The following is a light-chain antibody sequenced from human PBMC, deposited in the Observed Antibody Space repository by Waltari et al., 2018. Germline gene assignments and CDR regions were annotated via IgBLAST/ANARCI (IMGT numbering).Light chain of an antibody. CDR3: CSYAGISTYV. J-gene: IGLJ1*01. Sequence: QSALTQPASVSGSPGQSIPISCTGTSSHVVSYNLVSCYQQHPGKAPKLMICEGSKRPSGVSDRFSASKSGNTASLTISGLQAEDEADYYCCSYAGISTYVFGTGTYVTVL. CDR1: SSHVVSYNL. V-gene: IGLV2-23*01. CDR2: EGS.